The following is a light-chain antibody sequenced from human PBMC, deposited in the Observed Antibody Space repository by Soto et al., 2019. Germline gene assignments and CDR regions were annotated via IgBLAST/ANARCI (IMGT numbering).Light chain of an antibody. CDR2: AAS. CDR1: QSISSY. V-gene: IGKV1-39*01. J-gene: IGKJ2*01. Sequence: DIQMTQSPSSLSASVGDRVTITCRASQSISSYLNWYQQKPGKAPKLLIYAASSLQSGVPSRFSGSGSGTDFTLTISSLQPEDFATYYCQQSYSTPLYKFGQGTK. CDR3: QQSYSTPLYK.